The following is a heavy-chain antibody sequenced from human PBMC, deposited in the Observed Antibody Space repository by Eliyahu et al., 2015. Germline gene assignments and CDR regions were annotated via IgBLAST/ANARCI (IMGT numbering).Heavy chain of an antibody. CDR3: ARDRYGRVVARSSYCGGDCYSTPGMDV. J-gene: IGHJ6*02. V-gene: IGHV1-3*01. CDR1: GYTFTSYA. D-gene: IGHD2-21*01. CDR2: INAGNGNT. Sequence: QVQLVQSGAEVKKPGASVKVSCKASGYTFTSYAXHWVRXAPGQRLEWMGWINAGNGNTKYSQKFQGRVTITRDTSASTAYMELSSLRSEDTAVYYCARDRYGRVVARSSYCGGDCYSTPGMDVWGQGTTVTVSS.